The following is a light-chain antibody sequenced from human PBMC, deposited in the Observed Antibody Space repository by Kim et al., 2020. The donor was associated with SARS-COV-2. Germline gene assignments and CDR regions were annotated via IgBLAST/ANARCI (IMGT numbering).Light chain of an antibody. CDR3: QSNHSSHHV. CDR1: CGSIVSND. J-gene: IGLJ1*01. Sequence: KTVNFSCTRSCGSIVSNDGQWYQQRPGSSPTTVIYEDNQRPSGVPDRFSGSIDSASNSASLTISGLKTEDEADYDCQSNHSSHHVFGTGTKVTVL. CDR2: EDN. V-gene: IGLV6-57*01.